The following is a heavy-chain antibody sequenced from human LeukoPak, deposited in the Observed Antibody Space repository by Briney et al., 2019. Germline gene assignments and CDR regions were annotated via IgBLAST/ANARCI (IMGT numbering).Heavy chain of an antibody. CDR1: GFTFSDYG. D-gene: IGHD6-13*01. CDR3: AKVPSSWYDYYYYYMDV. J-gene: IGHJ6*03. Sequence: GGSLRLSCAASGFTFSDYGMNWVRQAPGKGLEWVSAISGSGGSTYYADSVKGRFTISRDNSKNTLYLQMNSLRAEDTAVYYCAKVPSSWYDYYYYYMDVWGKGTTVTVSS. V-gene: IGHV3-23*01. CDR2: ISGSGGST.